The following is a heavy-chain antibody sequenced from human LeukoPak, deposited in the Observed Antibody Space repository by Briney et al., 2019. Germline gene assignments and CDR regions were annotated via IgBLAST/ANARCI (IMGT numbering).Heavy chain of an antibody. CDR3: ARLGGWFDP. Sequence: SETLSPTCAVYGGSFSGYYWSWIRQPPGKGLEWIGEINHSGSTNYNPSLKRRVTITANTSNIYFSLKLSSVTAADTAVYYCARLGGWFDPWGQGSLVTVSS. J-gene: IGHJ5*02. CDR2: INHSGST. D-gene: IGHD4-23*01. CDR1: GGSFSGYY. V-gene: IGHV4-34*01.